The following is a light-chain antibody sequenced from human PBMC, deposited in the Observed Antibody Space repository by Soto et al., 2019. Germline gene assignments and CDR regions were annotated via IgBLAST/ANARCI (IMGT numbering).Light chain of an antibody. CDR1: QSVGRK. CDR3: QQRSNWPSLT. V-gene: IGKV3-11*01. CDR2: DAS. J-gene: IGKJ4*01. Sequence: EIVMTQSPATLSVSPGERATLSCRASQSVGRKLVWYQQKAGQAPRPLIFDASTRATGIPARFSGSGSGTDFTLTISSLEPEDSAVYYCQQRSNWPSLTFGGGTKVDIK.